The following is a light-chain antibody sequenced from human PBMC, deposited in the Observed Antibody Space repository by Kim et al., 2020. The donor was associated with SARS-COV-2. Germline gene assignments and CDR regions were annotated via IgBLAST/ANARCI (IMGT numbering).Light chain of an antibody. Sequence: DIVMTQSPDSLAVSLGERATINCKSSQSVLYFANNKNYLAWYQQKPGQPPKLLIYWAATRETGVPHRFSGSGSGTDFTLTISSLQAGDVAVYYCAQYYSTPLTVGGGTKVDIK. V-gene: IGKV4-1*01. CDR1: QSVLYFANNKNY. J-gene: IGKJ4*01. CDR2: WAA. CDR3: AQYYSTPLT.